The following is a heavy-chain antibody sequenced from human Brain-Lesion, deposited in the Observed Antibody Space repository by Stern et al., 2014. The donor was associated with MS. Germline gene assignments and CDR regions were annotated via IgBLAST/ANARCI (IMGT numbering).Heavy chain of an antibody. CDR1: GYTLTELS. J-gene: IGHJ4*02. CDR3: ATLSPGAGGNYYRHFDY. V-gene: IGHV1-24*01. CDR2: FDPEDGET. Sequence: QVQLVQSGAEVKKPGASVKVSCKVSGYTLTELSMHWVRQAPRKGLEWMGGFDPEDGETIYAQKFQGRVTMTEDPSPDTAYMELSSLRSEDTAVYYCATLSPGAGGNYYRHFDYWGQGTLVTVSS. D-gene: IGHD1-26*01.